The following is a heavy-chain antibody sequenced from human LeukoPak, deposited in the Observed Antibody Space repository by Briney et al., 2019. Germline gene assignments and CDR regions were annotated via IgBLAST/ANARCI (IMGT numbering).Heavy chain of an antibody. CDR3: ARRQVVVGSMDV. Sequence: SQTLSLTCTVSGGSISSGGYYWSWIRQHPGKGLEWIGYIYYSGSTYYNPSLKSRVTISVDTSKNQFSLKLSSVTAADTAVYYCARRQVVVGSMDVWGQGTTVTVSS. J-gene: IGHJ6*02. CDR2: IYYSGST. V-gene: IGHV4-31*03. D-gene: IGHD2-2*01. CDR1: GGSISSGGYY.